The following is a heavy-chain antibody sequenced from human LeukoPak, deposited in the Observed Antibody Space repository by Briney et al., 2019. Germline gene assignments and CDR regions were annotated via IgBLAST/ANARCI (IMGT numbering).Heavy chain of an antibody. CDR2: IYSGGST. D-gene: IGHD2-8*01. Sequence: GGSLRLSCAASGFTVSSNYMSWVRQAPGKGLGWVSVIYSGGSTYYADSVKGRFTISRDNAKNTLYLQMNSLRAEDTAVYYCAXXXMYCTNGVCYPQAPDGYWGQGTLVTVSS. J-gene: IGHJ4*02. V-gene: IGHV3-66*01. CDR3: AXXXMYCTNGVCYPQAPDGY. CDR1: GFTVSSNY.